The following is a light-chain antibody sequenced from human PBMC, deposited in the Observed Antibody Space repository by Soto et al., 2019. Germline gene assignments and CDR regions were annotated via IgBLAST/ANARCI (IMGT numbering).Light chain of an antibody. Sequence: IVLTQSPATMSLSPGERATLSYGASERVSSSYVAWYQMKAGLAPRLLIHDASTRASGIPDRFRGSKSGTDFTLTIRGLEPEDAALYYCQQYGSSPITFGQGTRLEI. CDR1: ERVSSSY. V-gene: IGKV3D-20*01. J-gene: IGKJ5*01. CDR3: QQYGSSPIT. CDR2: DAS.